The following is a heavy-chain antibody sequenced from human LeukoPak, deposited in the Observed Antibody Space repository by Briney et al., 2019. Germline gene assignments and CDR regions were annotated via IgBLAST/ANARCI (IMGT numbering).Heavy chain of an antibody. V-gene: IGHV3-7*01. J-gene: IGHJ6*02. CDR3: ARGGSSGWYYYYYYYGMDV. CDR2: IKQDGSEK. D-gene: IGHD6-19*01. CDR1: GFTFSSYW. Sequence: GGSLRLSCAASGFTFSSYWMSWVRQAPGRGLEWVANIKQDGSEKYYVDSVKGRFTISRDNAKNSLYLQMNSLRAEDTAVYYCARGGSSGWYYYYYYYGMDVWGQGTTVTVSS.